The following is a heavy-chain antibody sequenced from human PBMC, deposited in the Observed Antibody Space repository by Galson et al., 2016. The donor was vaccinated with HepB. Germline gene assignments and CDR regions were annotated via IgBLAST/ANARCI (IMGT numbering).Heavy chain of an antibody. CDR2: IYPGDSDT. D-gene: IGHD5-18*01. Sequence: QSGAEVKRPGESLKISCKASGYNFTTTYWITWVRQMPGKVLEWMGMIYPGDSDTRYSPSFQGQVIISVDKSISTAYLQWSSLKASDTAMYYCARPLQNSYGLDYWGQGTLVTVSS. V-gene: IGHV5-51*01. CDR1: GYNFTTTYW. J-gene: IGHJ4*02. CDR3: ARPLQNSYGLDY.